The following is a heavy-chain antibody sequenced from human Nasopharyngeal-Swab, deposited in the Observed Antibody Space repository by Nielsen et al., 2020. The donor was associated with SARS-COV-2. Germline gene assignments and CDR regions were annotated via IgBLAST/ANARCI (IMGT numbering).Heavy chain of an antibody. D-gene: IGHD2-15*01. CDR2: IYSGGSST. J-gene: IGHJ6*02. CDR3: AKDGARIFARGYYYGMDV. V-gene: IGHV3-23*03. Sequence: GESLKISCAASGFTFSSYAMSWVRQAPGKGLEWVSVIYSGGSSTYYADSVKGRFTISRDNSKNTLYLQMNSLRAEDTAVYYCAKDGARIFARGYYYGMDVWGQGTTVTVSS. CDR1: GFTFSSYA.